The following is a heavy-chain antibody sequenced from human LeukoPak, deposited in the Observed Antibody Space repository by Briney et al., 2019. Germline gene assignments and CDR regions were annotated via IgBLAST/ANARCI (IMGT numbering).Heavy chain of an antibody. J-gene: IGHJ4*02. V-gene: IGHV3-53*04. CDR3: ARVDTVMAYYFDL. CDR2: VYSGGTT. D-gene: IGHD5-18*01. CDR1: GFTVSTNC. Sequence: GGSLRLSCAASGFTVSTNCMTWVRQAPGKGLEWVSTVYSGGTTYYADSVMGRSTISRHNSRNTLYLQMNSLRAEDTAVYYCARVDTVMAYYFDLWGQGTLVTVSS.